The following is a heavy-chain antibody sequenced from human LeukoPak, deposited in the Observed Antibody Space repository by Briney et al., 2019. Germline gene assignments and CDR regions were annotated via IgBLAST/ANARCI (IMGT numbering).Heavy chain of an antibody. CDR2: INHSGST. CDR1: GGSFSGYY. CDR3: ASVRRGFGESSKYYSYYYMHV. V-gene: IGHV4-34*01. D-gene: IGHD3-10*01. J-gene: IGHJ6*03. Sequence: SETLSLTCAVYGGSFSGYYWSWIRQPPGKGLEWIGEINHSGSTNYNPSLKSRVTISVDTSNNQFSLKLSAVTAADTAVYYCASVRRGFGESSKYYSYYYMHVWGNGTTVTIAS.